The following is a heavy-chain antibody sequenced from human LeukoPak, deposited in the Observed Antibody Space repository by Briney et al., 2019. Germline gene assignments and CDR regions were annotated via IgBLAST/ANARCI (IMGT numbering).Heavy chain of an antibody. J-gene: IGHJ4*02. CDR3: ASSVTTESN. CDR2: INHSGST. Sequence: PSETLSLTCAVYGGSFSGYYWSWTRQPPGKGLEWIGEINHSGSTNYNPSLKSRVTISVDTSKNQFSLKLSSVTAADTAVYYCASSVTTESNWGQGTLVTVSS. CDR1: GGSFSGYY. D-gene: IGHD4-17*01. V-gene: IGHV4-34*01.